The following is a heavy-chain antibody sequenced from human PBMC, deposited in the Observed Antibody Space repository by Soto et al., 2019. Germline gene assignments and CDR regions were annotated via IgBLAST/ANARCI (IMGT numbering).Heavy chain of an antibody. V-gene: IGHV4-34*01. CDR2: INHSGST. Sequence: QVQLQQWGAGLLKPSETLSLTCAVYGGSFSGYYWSWIRQPPGKGLAWIGEINHSGSTNYNPSLKSRVTISVDTSKNQFSLKLSSVTAADTAVYYCARGLRGSYLEYYFAYWGQGTLVTVSS. D-gene: IGHD1-26*01. CDR3: ARGLRGSYLEYYFAY. J-gene: IGHJ4*02. CDR1: GGSFSGYY.